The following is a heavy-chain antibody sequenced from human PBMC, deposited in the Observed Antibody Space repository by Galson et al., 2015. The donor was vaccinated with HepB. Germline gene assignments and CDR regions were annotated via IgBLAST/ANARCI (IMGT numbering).Heavy chain of an antibody. CDR3: ARSPQYTSSWNTYYFDN. V-gene: IGHV3-30-3*01. CDR2: ISYDGTNK. Sequence: SLRLSCAASGFTFSAYAMHWVRQAPGKGLEWVAVISYDGTNKYCGDSVKGRFTISRDNSKNTLSLEMNSLRPEDTAVYYCARSPQYTSSWNTYYFDNWGQGTLVTVSS. J-gene: IGHJ4*02. D-gene: IGHD6-13*01. CDR1: GFTFSAYA.